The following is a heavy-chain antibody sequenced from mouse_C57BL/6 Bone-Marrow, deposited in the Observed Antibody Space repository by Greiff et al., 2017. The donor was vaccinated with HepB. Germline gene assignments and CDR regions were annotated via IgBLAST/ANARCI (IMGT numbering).Heavy chain of an antibody. Sequence: VQLQQSGAELVRPGASVTLSCKASGYTFTDYEMHWVKQTPVHGLEWIGAIDPETGGTAYNQKFKGKAILTADKSSSTAYMELRSLTSEDSAFYYCTRYLLWLRRALYYFDYWGQGTTLTVSS. J-gene: IGHJ2*01. CDR3: TRYLLWLRRALYYFDY. V-gene: IGHV1-15*01. D-gene: IGHD2-2*01. CDR2: IDPETGGT. CDR1: GYTFTDYE.